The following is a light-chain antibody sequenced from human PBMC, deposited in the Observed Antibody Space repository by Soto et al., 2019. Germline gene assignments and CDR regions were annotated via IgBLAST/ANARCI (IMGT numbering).Light chain of an antibody. V-gene: IGKV3-20*01. J-gene: IGKJ5*01. CDR2: GAS. CDR1: QSVSSSY. Sequence: EIVLTQSPGTLSLSPGERATLSCRDSQSVSSSYLAWYQQKPGQAPRLLIYGASSRATGIPDRFSGSGSGTDFTLTISRLEPEDFAVYYCQQYGSSPPSTFGQGTRLEIK. CDR3: QQYGSSPPST.